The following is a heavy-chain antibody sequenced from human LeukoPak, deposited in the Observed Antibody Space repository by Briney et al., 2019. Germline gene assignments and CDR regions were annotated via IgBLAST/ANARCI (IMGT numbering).Heavy chain of an antibody. CDR3: ARWCGADFYYYYKDV. J-gene: IGHJ6*03. V-gene: IGHV1-8*02. CDR1: GYTFTSSD. CDR2: MNPNSGNT. Sequence: GASVTVSSTASGYTFTSSDINWVRQATGPGLERMGWMNPNSGNTGYAQKFQGRVTMTTTTSISTSYIQLSSPPSPATAVYYSARWCGADFYYYYKDVWGKGTMVTVSS. D-gene: IGHD2-21*01.